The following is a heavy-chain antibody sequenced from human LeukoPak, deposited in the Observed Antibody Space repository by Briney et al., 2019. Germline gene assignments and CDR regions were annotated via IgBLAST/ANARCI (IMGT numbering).Heavy chain of an antibody. CDR3: TRDSVGGRVDY. J-gene: IGHJ4*02. CDR2: IKSKTDGGTT. Sequence: PGGSLRLSCAASGFTFSNVWMSWVRQAPGKGLEWVGRIKSKTDGGTTDYAAPVKGRFTISRDGSKNTLNLQMNRLKTEDTAVYYCTRDSVGGRVDYWGQGTLVTVSS. V-gene: IGHV3-15*01. CDR1: GFTFSNVW. D-gene: IGHD3-10*01.